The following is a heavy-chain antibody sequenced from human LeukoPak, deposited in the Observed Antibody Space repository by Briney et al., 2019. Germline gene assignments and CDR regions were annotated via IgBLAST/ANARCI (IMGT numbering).Heavy chain of an antibody. D-gene: IGHD4-17*01. CDR3: ARDLGGRYGDYSAFDI. CDR1: GFTFSSYS. Sequence: GRSLRLSCAASGFTFSSYSMDWVRQAPGKGLEWVSSISSSSSYIYYADSVKGRFTISRDNAKNSLYLQMNSLRAEDTAVYYCARDLGGRYGDYSAFDIWGQGTMVTVSS. CDR2: ISSSSSYI. V-gene: IGHV3-21*01. J-gene: IGHJ3*02.